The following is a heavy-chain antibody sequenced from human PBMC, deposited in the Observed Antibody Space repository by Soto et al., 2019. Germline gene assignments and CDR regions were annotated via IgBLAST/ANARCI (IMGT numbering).Heavy chain of an antibody. Sequence: ASVKVSCKASGGTFSSYAISWVRQAPGQGLEWMGGIIPIFGTANYAQKFQGRVTITADESTSTAYMELSSLRSEDTAVYYCASRAIAARRGYYYYYYGMDVWGQGTTVTVSS. V-gene: IGHV1-69*13. CDR3: ASRAIAARRGYYYYYYGMDV. D-gene: IGHD6-6*01. CDR1: GGTFSSYA. J-gene: IGHJ6*02. CDR2: IIPIFGTA.